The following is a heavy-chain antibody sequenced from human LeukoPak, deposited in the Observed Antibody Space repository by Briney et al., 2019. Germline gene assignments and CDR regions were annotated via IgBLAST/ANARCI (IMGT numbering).Heavy chain of an antibody. D-gene: IGHD3-22*01. CDR3: ARGDNYYDSSGYCFDY. Sequence: PGGSLRLSCAASGFTFSRYWTTWVRQAPGKGLEWVANINQDGSDKYYADSVRGRFTISRDNAKNSLYLQMNSLRAEDTAVYYCARGDNYYDSSGYCFDYWGQGTLVTVSS. V-gene: IGHV3-7*04. J-gene: IGHJ4*02. CDR2: INQDGSDK. CDR1: GFTFSRYW.